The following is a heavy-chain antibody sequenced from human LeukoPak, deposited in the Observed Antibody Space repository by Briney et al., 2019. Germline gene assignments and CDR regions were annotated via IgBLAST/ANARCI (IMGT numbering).Heavy chain of an antibody. CDR1: GGSFSGYY. Sequence: PSEALSLTCAVYGGSFSGYYWSWIRQPPGKGLEWIGEINHSGSTNYNPSLKSRVTISVDTSKNQFSLKLSSVTAADTAVYYCARGLNGMDVWGKGTTVTVSS. CDR2: INHSGST. J-gene: IGHJ6*04. V-gene: IGHV4-34*01. CDR3: ARGLNGMDV.